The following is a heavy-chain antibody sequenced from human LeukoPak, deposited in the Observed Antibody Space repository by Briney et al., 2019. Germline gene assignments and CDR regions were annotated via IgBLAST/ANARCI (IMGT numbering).Heavy chain of an antibody. V-gene: IGHV3-7*01. CDR3: ARDRGDLDY. J-gene: IGHJ4*02. CDR1: GFTFRTYW. D-gene: IGHD3-10*01. Sequence: GGSLRLSCAASGFTFRTYWMSWVRQAPGKGLEWVANIGQDGTEKYYVDSVKGRFTISRDNAKNSLYLQLDSPRVEDTAVYYCARDRGDLDYWGQGSLVTVSS. CDR2: IGQDGTEK.